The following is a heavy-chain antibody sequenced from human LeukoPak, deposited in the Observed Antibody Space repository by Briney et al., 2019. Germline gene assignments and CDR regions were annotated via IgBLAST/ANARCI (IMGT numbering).Heavy chain of an antibody. CDR1: GFTFTNYG. J-gene: IGHJ4*02. D-gene: IGHD2-15*01. CDR2: ITGTGDIT. Sequence: GGSLRLSCAASGFTFTNYGLGWVRQAPGKGLEWVSAITGTGDITYYVDSVKGRFTISRDNSKNMLYLQLNSLRAEDTAVYYCAKCSGGRCYSPFDYWGPGTLVTVSS. V-gene: IGHV3-23*01. CDR3: AKCSGGRCYSPFDY.